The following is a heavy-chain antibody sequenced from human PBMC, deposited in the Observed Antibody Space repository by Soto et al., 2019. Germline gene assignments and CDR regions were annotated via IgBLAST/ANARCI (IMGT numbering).Heavy chain of an antibody. J-gene: IGHJ6*02. D-gene: IGHD6-13*01. CDR1: GGTFSSYA. CDR2: IIPIFGTA. Sequence: SVKVSCKASGGTFSSYAISWVRQAPGQGLEWMGGIIPIFGTANYAQKFQGRVTITADESTSTAYMELSSLRSEDTAVYYCARDSSSWIKSKYGMDVWGQGTTVTVS. CDR3: ARDSSSWIKSKYGMDV. V-gene: IGHV1-69*13.